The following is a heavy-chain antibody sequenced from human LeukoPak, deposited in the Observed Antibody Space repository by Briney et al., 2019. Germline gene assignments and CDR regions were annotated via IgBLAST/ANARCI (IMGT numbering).Heavy chain of an antibody. CDR1: GGSISTSNYY. J-gene: IGHJ6*03. CDR2: IFYSGST. Sequence: SETLSLTCTVSGGSISTSNYYWGWIRQPPGKGLERIGNIFYSGSTYYSPSLKSRVTISLDTSRNQFSLKLNSVTAADTAVYYCAKKGREHYYYYMDVWGKGTTVTISS. D-gene: IGHD1-26*01. V-gene: IGHV4-39*07. CDR3: AKKGREHYYYYMDV.